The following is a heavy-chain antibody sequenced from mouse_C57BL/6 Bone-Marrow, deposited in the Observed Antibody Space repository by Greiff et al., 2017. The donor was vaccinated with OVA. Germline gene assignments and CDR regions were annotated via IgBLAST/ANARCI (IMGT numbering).Heavy chain of an antibody. Sequence: EVKLMESGGGLVQPGGSMKLSCVASGFTFSNYWMNWVRQSPEKGLEWVAQIRLKSDNYATHYAESVKGRFTISRDDSKSSVYLQMNNLRAEDTGIYYCTGGIYYDYEDAMDDWGQGTSVTVSS. CDR3: TGGIYYDYEDAMDD. D-gene: IGHD2-4*01. CDR2: IRLKSDNYAT. CDR1: GFTFSNYW. V-gene: IGHV6-3*01. J-gene: IGHJ4*01.